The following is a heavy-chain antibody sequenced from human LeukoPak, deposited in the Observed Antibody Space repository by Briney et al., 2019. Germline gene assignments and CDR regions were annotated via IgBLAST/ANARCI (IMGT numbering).Heavy chain of an antibody. CDR2: ISSSGSTI. D-gene: IGHD3-22*01. J-gene: IGHJ4*02. V-gene: IGHV3-11*01. CDR3: AKDRPNYYESNGHYYRRDGDY. CDR1: GFTFSDYY. Sequence: KPRGSLRLSCAASGFTFSDYYMSWIRQAPGKGLEWVSYISSSGSTIYYAGSVKGRFTISRDNSKNTLYLQMNSLRAEDTAIYYCAKDRPNYYESNGHYYRRDGDYWGQGALVTVSS.